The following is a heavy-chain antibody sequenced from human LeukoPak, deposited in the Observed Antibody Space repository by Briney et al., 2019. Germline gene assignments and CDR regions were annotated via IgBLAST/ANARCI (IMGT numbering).Heavy chain of an antibody. J-gene: IGHJ4*02. CDR1: DFSLSTTGVA. CDR2: INWDDDK. Sequence: SGPTLVHPTQPLTLTCIFSDFSLSTTGVAVAWIRQPPAKALEWLALINWDDDKCYSPSLKSRLTITKDTSKNLVVLTMNNMDPVDTATYYCARSNYYSSGTYYNDFWGQGTLVTVSS. V-gene: IGHV2-5*02. CDR3: ARSNYYSSGTYYNDF. D-gene: IGHD3-10*01.